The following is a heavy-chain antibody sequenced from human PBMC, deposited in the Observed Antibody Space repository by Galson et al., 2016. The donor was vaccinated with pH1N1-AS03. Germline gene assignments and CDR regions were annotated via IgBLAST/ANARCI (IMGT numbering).Heavy chain of an antibody. D-gene: IGHD2-2*01. V-gene: IGHV4-59*01. CDR2: VYHSGTN. J-gene: IGHJ4*02. CDR3: ARVRSEWLGVNSSWYGIHS. CDR1: GDSMSGYY. Sequence: ETLSLTCTVSGDSMSGYYWTWIRQPPGKGLEWIGFVYHSGTNNYNPSLKSRANISLDRSRNQFSLNLNSVTAADTAVYYCARVRSEWLGVNSSWYGIHSWGQGTLVTVSS.